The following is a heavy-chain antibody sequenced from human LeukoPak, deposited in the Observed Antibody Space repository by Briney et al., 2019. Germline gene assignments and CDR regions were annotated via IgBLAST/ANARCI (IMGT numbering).Heavy chain of an antibody. J-gene: IGHJ5*02. CDR2: IYPVDSDT. D-gene: IGHD2-15*01. V-gene: IGHV5-51*01. Sequence: GESLKISCNVSGYSFTSYCIGWVRQMPGKGLEWIGIIYPVDSDTRYSPSFQGQVTISADKSISTAYLQWSSLKASDTAMYYCATLMTGYCSGGSCYGRNWFDPWGQGTLVTVSS. CDR3: ATLMTGYCSGGSCYGRNWFDP. CDR1: GYSFTSYC.